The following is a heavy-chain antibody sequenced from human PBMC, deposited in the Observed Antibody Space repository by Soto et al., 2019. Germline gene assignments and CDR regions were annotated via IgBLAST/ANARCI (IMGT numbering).Heavy chain of an antibody. Sequence: QVQLVQSGAEVKKPGASVKVSCKASGYTFTSYGISWVRQAPGQGLEWMGWISAYNGNTNYAQKLQGRVTMTTDTXTXXAYMELRSLRSDDTAVYYCARDHPRTTGTTYPFDYWGQGTLVTVSS. V-gene: IGHV1-18*01. CDR2: ISAYNGNT. D-gene: IGHD1-1*01. CDR3: ARDHPRTTGTTYPFDY. CDR1: GYTFTSYG. J-gene: IGHJ4*02.